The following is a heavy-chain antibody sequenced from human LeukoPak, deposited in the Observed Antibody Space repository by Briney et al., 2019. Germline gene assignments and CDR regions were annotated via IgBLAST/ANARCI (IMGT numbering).Heavy chain of an antibody. D-gene: IGHD3-22*01. CDR1: GGSVSSVVSY. V-gene: IGHV4-31*03. CDR2: IYYSGIT. Sequence: PSETLSLTCTVSGGSVSSVVSYWSWIRQHPEKGLEWIGYIYYSGITYYNPPLKSRVKISVDTSKNHVSLRLTSVTVADTAKYFCASGGDTSGYNWFGPWGQGTLVTVSS. CDR3: ASGGDTSGYNWFGP. J-gene: IGHJ5*02.